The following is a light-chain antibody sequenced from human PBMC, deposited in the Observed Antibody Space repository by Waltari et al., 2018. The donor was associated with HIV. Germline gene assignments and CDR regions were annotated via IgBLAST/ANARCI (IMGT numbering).Light chain of an antibody. CDR2: GNN. J-gene: IGLJ3*02. V-gene: IGLV1-44*01. CDR1: SFNIGSNT. Sequence: QSLLTQPPSASGTPGQRVTISCSGSSFNIGSNTVNWYQHLPGTAPKLLIYGNNQRPSGFPDRFSGSKSCTSVSLAISGLQSEDEADYYCASWDDSLPGQVFGGGTKLTVL. CDR3: ASWDDSLPGQV.